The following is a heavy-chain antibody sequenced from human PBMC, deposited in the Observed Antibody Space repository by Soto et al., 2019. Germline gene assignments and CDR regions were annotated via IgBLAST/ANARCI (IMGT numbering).Heavy chain of an antibody. CDR1: GYTLTELS. V-gene: IGHV1-24*01. CDR2: FDPEDGET. CDR3: ATVAYYYDRNHQPADDWFDI. J-gene: IGHJ3*02. D-gene: IGHD3-22*01. Sequence: ASVKVSCKVSGYTLTELSMHWVRQAPGKGLEWMGGFDPEDGETIYAQKFQGRVTMTEDTSTDTAYMELSSLRSADTAVYYCATVAYYYDRNHQPADDWFDIWGQGTMVTVSS.